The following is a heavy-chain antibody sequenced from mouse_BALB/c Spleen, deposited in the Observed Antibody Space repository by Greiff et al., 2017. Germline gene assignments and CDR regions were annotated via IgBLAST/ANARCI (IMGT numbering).Heavy chain of an antibody. CDR3: ARGLLRPDYYGIDY. CDR2: IDPYYGGT. Sequence: VQLQQSGPELVKPGASVKISCKASGYSFTGYNMNWVKQSNGKSLEWIGNIDPYYGGTSYNQKFKGKATLTVDTSSSTAYMQLKSLTSEDSAVYYSARGLLRPDYYGIDYWGQGTSVTVSS. V-gene: IGHV1-39*01. CDR1: GYSFTGYN. J-gene: IGHJ4*01. D-gene: IGHD1-2*01.